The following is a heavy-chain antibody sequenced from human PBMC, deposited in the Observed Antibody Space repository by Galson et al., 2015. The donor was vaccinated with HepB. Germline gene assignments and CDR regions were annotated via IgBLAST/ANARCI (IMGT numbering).Heavy chain of an antibody. CDR2: INSDGSST. CDR3: VKEGKQQPYY. D-gene: IGHD5-18*01. J-gene: IGHJ4*02. CDR1: GFTFSSYW. Sequence: LRLSCAASGFTFSSYWMHWVRQAPGKGLVWVSRINSDGSSTSYADSVKGRFTISRDNSKNTLYLQMSSLRAEDTAVYYCVKEGKQQPYYWGQGTLVTVSS. V-gene: IGHV3-74*01.